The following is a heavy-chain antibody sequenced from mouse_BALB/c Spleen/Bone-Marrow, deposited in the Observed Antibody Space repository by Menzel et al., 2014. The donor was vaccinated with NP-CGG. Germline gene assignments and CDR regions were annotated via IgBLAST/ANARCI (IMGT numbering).Heavy chain of an antibody. J-gene: IGHJ1*01. CDR3: AYYRYDEYFDV. CDR1: GYTFTSYF. CDR2: IYPGDGST. Sequence: VNLVESGPELVKLGASVKMSCKASGYTFTSYFIHWVKQRPGQGLEWIGWIYPGDGSTKYNEKFKVRTTLTADKSSSTAYMFLSSLTSEDSAIYFCAYYRYDEYFDVWGAGTTVTVSS. D-gene: IGHD2-14*01. V-gene: IGHV1S56*01.